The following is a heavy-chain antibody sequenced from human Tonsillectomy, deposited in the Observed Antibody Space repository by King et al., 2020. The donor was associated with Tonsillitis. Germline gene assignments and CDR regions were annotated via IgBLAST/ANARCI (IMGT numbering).Heavy chain of an antibody. J-gene: IGHJ2*01. CDR2: IIPIFGTA. V-gene: IGHV1-69*01. CDR1: GGTFSSYA. CDR3: ARDNWGTGGWYFDL. D-gene: IGHD7-27*01. Sequence: KKPGSSVKVSCKASGGTFSSYAISWVRQVPGQGLEWMGGIIPIFGTANYAQKFQGRVTITADESTSTAYMELSSLRSEDTAVYYCARDNWGTGGWYFDLWGRGTLVTVSS.